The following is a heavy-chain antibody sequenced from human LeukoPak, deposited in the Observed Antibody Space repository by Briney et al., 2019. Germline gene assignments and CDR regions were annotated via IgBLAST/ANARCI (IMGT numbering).Heavy chain of an antibody. CDR1: GFTFSSYA. V-gene: IGHV3-23*01. CDR2: ISGSGGST. Sequence: GGSLRLSCAASGFTFSSYAMSWVRQAPGKGLEWVSAISGSGGSTYYADSVKGRFTISRDNSKNTLYLQMNSLRAEDTALYYCAKDPVGATSGFDYWGQGTLVTVSS. J-gene: IGHJ4*02. D-gene: IGHD1-26*01. CDR3: AKDPVGATSGFDY.